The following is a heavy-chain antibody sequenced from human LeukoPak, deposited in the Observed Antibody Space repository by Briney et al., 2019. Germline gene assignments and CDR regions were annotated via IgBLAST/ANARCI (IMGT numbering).Heavy chain of an antibody. CDR1: GGPISSSSYY. V-gene: IGHV4-39*01. CDR2: IYYGGNT. D-gene: IGHD6-13*01. Sequence: PSETLSLTCTVSGGPISSSSYYWGWIRQPPGKGLEWIGSIYYGGNTYYNPSLKGRVTISVDTSKNQFSLELSSVTAADTAVYYCARQGAAASGRTHDYWGQGTLVTVSS. CDR3: ARQGAAASGRTHDY. J-gene: IGHJ4*02.